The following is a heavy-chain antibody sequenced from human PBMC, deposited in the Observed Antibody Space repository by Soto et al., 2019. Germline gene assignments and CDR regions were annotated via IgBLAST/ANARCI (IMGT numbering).Heavy chain of an antibody. CDR1: GGTFSSYA. V-gene: IGHV1-69*13. CDR3: ARALYYDFWSGLNFDY. D-gene: IGHD3-3*01. Sequence: VASVKVSCKASGGTFSSYAIIWVRQAPGQGLEWMGGIIPIFGTANYAQKFQGRVTITADESTSTAYMELSSLRSEDTAVYYCARALYYDFWSGLNFDYWGQGTLVTV. J-gene: IGHJ4*02. CDR2: IIPIFGTA.